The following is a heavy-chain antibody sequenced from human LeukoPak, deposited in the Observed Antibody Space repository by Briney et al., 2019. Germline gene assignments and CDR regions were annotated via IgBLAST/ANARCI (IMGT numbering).Heavy chain of an antibody. Sequence: ASVKVSCKASGYTFTGYYMHWVRQAPGQGLEWMGWINPNSGGTNYAQKLQGRVTMTRDTSISTAYMELSRLRSDDTAVYYCARARDSGYDWIYWGQGTLVTVSS. CDR3: ARARDSGYDWIY. J-gene: IGHJ4*02. V-gene: IGHV1-2*02. CDR2: INPNSGGT. CDR1: GYTFTGYY. D-gene: IGHD5-12*01.